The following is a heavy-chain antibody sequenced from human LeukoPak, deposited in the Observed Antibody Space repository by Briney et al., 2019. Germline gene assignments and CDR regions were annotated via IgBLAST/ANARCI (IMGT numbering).Heavy chain of an antibody. CDR1: IGSISGYY. CDR3: AKAVDTAMISAFGV. CDR2: VYSSGTA. V-gene: IGHV4-4*07. J-gene: IGHJ3*01. Sequence: PSETLSLTCTVSIGSISGYYWTWIRQPAGKGLEWVGRVYSSGTAYYNPSLESRVTISLDTTNNQFSLRMTSMTAADTAVYYCAKAVDTAMISAFGVWGQGTMITVSS. D-gene: IGHD5-18*01.